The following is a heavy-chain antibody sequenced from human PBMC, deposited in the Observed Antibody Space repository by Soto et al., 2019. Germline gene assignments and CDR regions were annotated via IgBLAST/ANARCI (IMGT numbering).Heavy chain of an antibody. CDR2: IIPILGIA. D-gene: IGHD6-19*01. V-gene: IGHV1-69*02. CDR1: GGTFSSYT. Sequence: QVQLVQSGAEVKKPGSSVKVSCKASGGTFSSYTISWVRQAPGQGLEWMGRIIPILGIANYAQKFQGRVTITADKSTSTAYMELSSLRSEDTAVYYCAIPGSSGKRRGWFDPWGQGTLVTVSS. J-gene: IGHJ5*02. CDR3: AIPGSSGKRRGWFDP.